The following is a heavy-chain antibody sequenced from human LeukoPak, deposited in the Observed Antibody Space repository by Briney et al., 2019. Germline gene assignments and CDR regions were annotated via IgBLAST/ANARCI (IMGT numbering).Heavy chain of an antibody. CDR3: ARGVPPGSYPIDY. J-gene: IGHJ4*02. CDR2: INHSGST. D-gene: IGHD1-26*01. CDR1: GGSFSGYY. Sequence: SETLSLTCAVYGGSFSGYYWSWIRQPPGKGLEWIGEINHSGSTNYNPSLKSRVTISVDTSKNQFSLKLSSVTAADTAVYYCARGVPPGSYPIDYWGQGTLVTVSS. V-gene: IGHV4-34*01.